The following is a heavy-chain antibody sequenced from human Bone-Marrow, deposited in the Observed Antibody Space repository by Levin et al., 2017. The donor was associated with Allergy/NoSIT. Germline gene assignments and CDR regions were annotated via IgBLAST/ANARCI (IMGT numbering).Heavy chain of an antibody. D-gene: IGHD2-15*01. CDR2: INHSGST. J-gene: IGHJ5*02. CDR1: GGSFSGYY. Sequence: PSETLSLTCAVYGGSFSGYYWSWIRQPPGKGLEWIGEINHSGSTNYNPSLKSRVTISVDTSKNQFSLKLSPVTAADTAVYSCARGLSSGGSCYSYWFDPWGQGTLVTVSS. CDR3: ARGLSSGGSCYSYWFDP. V-gene: IGHV4-34*01.